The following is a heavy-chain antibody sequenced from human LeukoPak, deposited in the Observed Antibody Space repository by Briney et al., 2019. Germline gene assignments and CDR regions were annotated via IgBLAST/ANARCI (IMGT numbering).Heavy chain of an antibody. CDR1: GFTIGNYW. D-gene: IGHD6-6*01. V-gene: IGHV3-7*01. J-gene: IGHJ4*02. Sequence: PGGSLRLSCAASGFTIGNYWMSWVRQAPGKELEWVADIKQDGSDKYYVDSVTGRFTISRDNAKNSLYLQMNSLRVEDTAVYYCARRATSFDLWGQGTLVTVSS. CDR3: ARRATSFDL. CDR2: IKQDGSDK.